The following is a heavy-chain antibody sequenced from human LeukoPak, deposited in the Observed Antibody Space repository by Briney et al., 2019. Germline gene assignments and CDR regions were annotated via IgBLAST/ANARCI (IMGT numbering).Heavy chain of an antibody. J-gene: IGHJ4*02. CDR1: GFTFNHYA. CDR2: ISSTTTYI. D-gene: IGHD6-13*01. CDR3: AKDRVAAAGTSFDH. Sequence: GGSLRLSCAASGFTFNHYAMNWVRQAPGKGLEWVASISSTTTYIYYADSVKGRFTISRDNAKNSVHLQMNSLRAEDTAVYYCAKDRVAAAGTSFDHWGQGTLVTVSS. V-gene: IGHV3-21*01.